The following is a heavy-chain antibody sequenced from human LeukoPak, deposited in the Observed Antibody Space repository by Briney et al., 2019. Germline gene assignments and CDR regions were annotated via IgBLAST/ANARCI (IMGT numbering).Heavy chain of an antibody. CDR2: FDPEDGET. Sequence: ASVKVSCKVSGYTLTELSMHWVRQAPGKGLEWMGGFDPEDGETIYAQKFHGRVTMTQDTSTDTAYMELSSLRSEDTAVYYCATDRTLEAPFGYWGQGTLVAVSS. V-gene: IGHV1-24*01. J-gene: IGHJ4*02. CDR1: GYTLTELS. CDR3: ATDRTLEAPFGY.